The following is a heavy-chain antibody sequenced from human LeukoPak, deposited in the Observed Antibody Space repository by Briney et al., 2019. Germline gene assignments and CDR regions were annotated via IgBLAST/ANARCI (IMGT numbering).Heavy chain of an antibody. CDR2: IWYDGSNR. D-gene: IGHD6-13*01. CDR1: GFTFSSYG. CDR3: ARAESTWYSGLDY. J-gene: IGHJ4*02. V-gene: IGHV3-33*01. Sequence: GRSLRLFCAASGFTFSSYGMHWVRRAPGKGLEWVAIIWYDGSNRYYADSVKGRFTISRDNSKNTLYLQMNSLRAEDTAVYYCARAESTWYSGLDYWGQGTMVTVSS.